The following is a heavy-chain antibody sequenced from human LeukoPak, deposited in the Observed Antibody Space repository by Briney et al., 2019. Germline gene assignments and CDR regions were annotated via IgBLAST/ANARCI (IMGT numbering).Heavy chain of an antibody. CDR2: IYHSGST. CDR3: ARGVARSSKFHFSYYFDY. Sequence: TSETLSLTCTVSGGSISSSSYYWGWIRQPPGKGLEWIGSIYHSGSTYYNPSLKSRVTISVDTSKNQFSLKLSSVNAADTAVYYCARGVARSSKFHFSYYFDYWGQGTLVTVSS. D-gene: IGHD6-6*01. CDR1: GGSISSSSYY. J-gene: IGHJ4*02. V-gene: IGHV4-39*07.